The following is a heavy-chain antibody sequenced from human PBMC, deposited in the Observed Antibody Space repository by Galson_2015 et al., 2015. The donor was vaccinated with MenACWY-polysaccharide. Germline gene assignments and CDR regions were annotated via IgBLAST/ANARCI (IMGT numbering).Heavy chain of an antibody. CDR1: GFTFSDYG. Sequence: PLRHCHAASGFTFSDYGMSWVRQGPGRGLEGGSVFRNTGDSTHYADAESGRFTISRDNSKYTVYLQMSCLRVDYMAVYYCSIDLWHASFDDWVLGTLVTVSS. D-gene: IGHD3-3*01. CDR2: FRNTGDST. J-gene: IGHJ4*02. V-gene: IGHV3-23*01. CDR3: SIDLWHASFDD.